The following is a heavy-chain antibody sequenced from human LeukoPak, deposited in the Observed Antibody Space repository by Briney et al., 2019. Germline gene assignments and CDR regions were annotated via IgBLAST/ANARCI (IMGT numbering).Heavy chain of an antibody. J-gene: IGHJ5*02. Sequence: PGGSLRLSCAASGFTFSSYWMHWVRQVPGKGPVWVSRINSDGSSTSYADSVKGRFTISRDNAKNTLYLQMNSLRAEDTAVYYCARAYYDFWSGHSWFDPWGQGTLVTVSS. CDR3: ARAYYDFWSGHSWFDP. D-gene: IGHD3-3*01. CDR1: GFTFSSYW. V-gene: IGHV3-74*01. CDR2: INSDGSST.